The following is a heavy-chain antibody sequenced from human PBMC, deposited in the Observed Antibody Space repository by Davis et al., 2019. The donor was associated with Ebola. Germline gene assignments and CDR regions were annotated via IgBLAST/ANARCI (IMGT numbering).Heavy chain of an antibody. CDR2: INPSGGST. V-gene: IGHV1-46*01. J-gene: IGHJ3*02. CDR3: ARVRGGGSYSAFDI. Sequence: ASVKVSCKASGGTFSSYAISWVRQAPGQGLEWMGIINPSGGSTSYAQKFQGRVTMTRDTSTSTVYMELSSLRSEDTAVYYCARVRGGGSYSAFDIWGQGTMVTVSS. D-gene: IGHD1-26*01. CDR1: GGTFSSYA.